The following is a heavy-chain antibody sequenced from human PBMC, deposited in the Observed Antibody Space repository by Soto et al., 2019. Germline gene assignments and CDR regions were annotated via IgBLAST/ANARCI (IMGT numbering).Heavy chain of an antibody. CDR2: ISGSGGST. Sequence: EVQLLESGGGLVQPGGSLRLSCAASGFTFSSYAMSWVRQAPGKGLEWVSAISGSGGSTYYADSVKGRFTISRDNSKNQTYLQMNRLRAEDTGVYYCAKRPTDILTGYSDYWGQGTLVTVSS. CDR1: GFTFSSYA. J-gene: IGHJ4*02. CDR3: AKRPTDILTGYSDY. D-gene: IGHD3-9*01. V-gene: IGHV3-23*01.